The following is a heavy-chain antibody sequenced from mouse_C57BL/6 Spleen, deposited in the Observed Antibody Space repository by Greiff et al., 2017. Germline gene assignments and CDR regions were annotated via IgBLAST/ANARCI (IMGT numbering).Heavy chain of an antibody. CDR1: GFTFSDYY. D-gene: IGHD1-1*01. Sequence: EVKLMESEGGLVQPGSSMKLSCTASGFTFSDYYMAWVRQVPEKGLEWVANINYDGSSTYYLDSLKSRFIISRDNAKNILYLQMSSLKSEDTATYYCARDGELRGYFDYWGQGTTLTVSS. V-gene: IGHV5-16*01. CDR3: ARDGELRGYFDY. CDR2: INYDGSST. J-gene: IGHJ2*01.